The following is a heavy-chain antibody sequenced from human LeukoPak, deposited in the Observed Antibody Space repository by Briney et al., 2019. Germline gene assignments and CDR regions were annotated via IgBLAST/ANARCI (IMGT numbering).Heavy chain of an antibody. V-gene: IGHV3-30*18. CDR1: GFTFINYG. D-gene: IGHD4-17*01. J-gene: IGHJ4*02. CDR2: ISYDGTNK. CDR3: ANYGDYQYFDY. Sequence: GGSLRLSCAASGFTFINYGMHWVRQAPGKGLEWVAVISYDGTNKYYADSVKGRFTISRDNSKDTLYLQMNSLKTDDTAVYYCANYGDYQYFDYWGQGTPVTVSS.